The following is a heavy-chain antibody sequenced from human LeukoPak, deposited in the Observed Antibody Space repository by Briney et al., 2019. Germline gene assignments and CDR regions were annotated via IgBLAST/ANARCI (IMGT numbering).Heavy chain of an antibody. J-gene: IGHJ3*02. CDR1: GGSISSYY. CDR2: IYYSGST. D-gene: IGHD1-26*01. CDR3: ARYIVSYPHDAFDI. V-gene: IGHV4-59*01. Sequence: SETLSLACTVSGGSISSYYWSWIRQPPGKGLEWIGYIYYSGSTSYNPSLKSRVTISVDTSKKQFSLKLSSVTAADTAFYYCARYIVSYPHDAFDIWGQGTMVTVSS.